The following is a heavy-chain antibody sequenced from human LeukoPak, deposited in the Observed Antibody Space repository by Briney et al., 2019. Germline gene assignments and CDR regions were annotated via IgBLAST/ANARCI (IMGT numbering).Heavy chain of an antibody. CDR1: GGTCISYA. Sequence: SVKVSCKASGGTCISYAISWVRQAPGQGLEWMGGIIPIFGTANYAQKFQGRVTITADESTSTAYMELSSLRSEDTAVYYCALEFGVVIIRLDYWGQGTLVTVSS. D-gene: IGHD3-3*01. CDR2: IIPIFGTA. V-gene: IGHV1-69*13. J-gene: IGHJ4*02. CDR3: ALEFGVVIIRLDY.